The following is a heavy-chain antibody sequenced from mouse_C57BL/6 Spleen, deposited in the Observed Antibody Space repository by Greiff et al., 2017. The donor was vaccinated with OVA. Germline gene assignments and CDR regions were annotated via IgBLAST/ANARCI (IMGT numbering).Heavy chain of an antibody. D-gene: IGHD2-3*01. V-gene: IGHV1-4*01. Sequence: QVQLKQSGAELARPGASVKMSCKASGYTFTSYTMHWVKQRPGQGLEWIGYINPSSGYTKYNQKFKDKATLTADKSSSTAYMQLSSLTSEDSAVYYCARSSIYDGYYGGFFAYWGQGTLVTVSA. CDR2: INPSSGYT. CDR3: ARSSIYDGYYGGFFAY. CDR1: GYTFTSYT. J-gene: IGHJ3*01.